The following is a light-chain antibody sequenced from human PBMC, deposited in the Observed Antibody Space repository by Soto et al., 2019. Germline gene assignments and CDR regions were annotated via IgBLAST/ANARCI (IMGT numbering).Light chain of an antibody. V-gene: IGKV3-20*01. CDR2: GAS. Sequence: EIVLTQSPGTLSLSPGERATLSCRASQSVSSTYLAWYQQKRGQATRLLIYGASSKATGIPDRFSGSGSGTDFTLTISRLEPDDFAVYYCQQYGSSRPLTFGGGTKVEIK. J-gene: IGKJ4*01. CDR1: QSVSSTY. CDR3: QQYGSSRPLT.